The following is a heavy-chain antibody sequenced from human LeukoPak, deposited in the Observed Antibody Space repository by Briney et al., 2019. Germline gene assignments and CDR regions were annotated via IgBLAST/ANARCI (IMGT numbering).Heavy chain of an antibody. CDR3: AKASGSYPFRLFDP. CDR2: ISGSGGST. J-gene: IGHJ5*02. D-gene: IGHD1-26*01. V-gene: IGHV3-23*01. CDR1: GFTFSSYA. Sequence: GGSLRLSCAASGFTFSSYAMSWVRQAPGKGLEWVSAISGSGGSTYYADSVKGRFTISRDNSKNTLYLQMNSLRGEDRAVYYCAKASGSYPFRLFDPWGQGTLVSVSS.